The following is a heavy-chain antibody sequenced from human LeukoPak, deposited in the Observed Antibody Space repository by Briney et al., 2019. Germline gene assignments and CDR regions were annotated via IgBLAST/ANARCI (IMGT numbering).Heavy chain of an antibody. Sequence: SHTLSLTCALSGDIVSSNSAAWHWIRQSPSRGLEWLGRTYYRSKLYNDYAVSVKNPITINPEPSKNQFSLQLNSVTPEDTAVYYWAREVVREGYGMDVWGQGTTVTVSS. CDR1: GDIVSSNSAA. D-gene: IGHD2-15*01. CDR2: TYYRSKLYN. CDR3: AREVVREGYGMDV. J-gene: IGHJ6*02. V-gene: IGHV6-1*01.